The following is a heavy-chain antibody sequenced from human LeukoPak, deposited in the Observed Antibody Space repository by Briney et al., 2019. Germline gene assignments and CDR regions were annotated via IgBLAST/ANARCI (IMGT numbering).Heavy chain of an antibody. J-gene: IGHJ3*02. V-gene: IGHV1-18*01. Sequence: ASVKVSCKASGYTFTSYGISWVRRAPGQGLEWMGWISAYNGNTNYAQKLQGRVTMTTDTSTSTAYMELRSLRSDDTAVYYCARGLSGSYPNDAFDIWGQGTMVTVSS. D-gene: IGHD1-26*01. CDR2: ISAYNGNT. CDR1: GYTFTSYG. CDR3: ARGLSGSYPNDAFDI.